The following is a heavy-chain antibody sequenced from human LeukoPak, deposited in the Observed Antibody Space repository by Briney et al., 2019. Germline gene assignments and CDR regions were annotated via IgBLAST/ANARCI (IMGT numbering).Heavy chain of an antibody. CDR2: ISSDGSDI. D-gene: IGHD2-2*02. V-gene: IGHV3-74*01. J-gene: IGHJ6*03. CDR3: ARGVQYCSSTSCYTGEYYYYMDV. CDR1: GFTFSSSW. Sequence: GGSLRLSCVVSGFTFSSSWMHWVRQAPGRGLVYVSRISSDGSDIFYADSVKGRFTISRDNSKNMLYLQMNSLRAEDTAVYYCARGVQYCSSTSCYTGEYYYYMDVWGKGTTVTVSS.